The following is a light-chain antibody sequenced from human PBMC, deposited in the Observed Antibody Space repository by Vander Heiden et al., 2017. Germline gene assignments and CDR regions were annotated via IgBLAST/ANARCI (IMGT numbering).Light chain of an antibody. Sequence: DIVMTQSPDSLAGSLGERATINCKSSQSVLYSSNNKNYLAWYQQKPGQPPKLLIYWASTRESGVPDRFSGSGSGTDFTLTISSLQAEDVAVYYCQQYYSTLPITFGQGTQLEIK. J-gene: IGKJ5*01. V-gene: IGKV4-1*01. CDR3: QQYYSTLPIT. CDR2: WAS. CDR1: QSVLYSSNNKNY.